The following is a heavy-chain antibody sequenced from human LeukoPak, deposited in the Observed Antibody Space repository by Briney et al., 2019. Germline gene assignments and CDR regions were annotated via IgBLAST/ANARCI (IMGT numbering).Heavy chain of an antibody. J-gene: IGHJ6*02. D-gene: IGHD3-3*01. CDR2: ISGSGGST. CDR1: GFTFSSYA. V-gene: IGHV3-23*01. CDR3: AKDIETFTIFGLDV. Sequence: PGGSLRLSCAASGFTFSSYAMSWVRQAPGKGLXXXXAISGSGGSTYYADSVKGRFTISRDNSKNTLYLQMNSLRAEDTAVYYCAKDIETFTIFGLDVWGQGTTVTVSS.